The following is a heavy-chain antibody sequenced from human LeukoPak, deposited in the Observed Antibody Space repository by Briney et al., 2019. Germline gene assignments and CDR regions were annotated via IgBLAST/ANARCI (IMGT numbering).Heavy chain of an antibody. CDR2: ISGSGGST. CDR1: GFTFSNYA. V-gene: IGHV3-23*01. J-gene: IGHJ4*02. CDR3: GKEGRGMGAATIDY. Sequence: PGGSLRLSCAASGFTFSNYAMSWVRQAPGKGLEWVSGISGSGGSTYYADSVGRSSISRYNSKNTLYLQMTSLRAEDTAVYYCGKEGRGMGAATIDYWGQGTLVTVSS. D-gene: IGHD1-26*01.